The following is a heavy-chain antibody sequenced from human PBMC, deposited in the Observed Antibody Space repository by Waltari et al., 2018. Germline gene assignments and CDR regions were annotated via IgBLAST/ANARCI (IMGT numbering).Heavy chain of an antibody. CDR2: IYHSGST. Sequence: QVQLQESGPGLVKPSETLSLTCTVSGYSISSGYYWGWIRQPPGKGLEWIGSIYHSGSTYYNPSLKSRVTISVDTPKTQFSLKLSSVTAADTAVYYCARDRGGALVVYAYFDYWGQGTLVTVSS. V-gene: IGHV4-38-2*02. CDR1: GYSISSGYY. J-gene: IGHJ4*02. CDR3: ARDRGGALVVYAYFDY. D-gene: IGHD2-8*02.